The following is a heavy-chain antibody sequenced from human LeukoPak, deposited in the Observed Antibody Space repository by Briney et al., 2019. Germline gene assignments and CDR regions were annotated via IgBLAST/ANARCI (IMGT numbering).Heavy chain of an antibody. CDR1: GFTFSTYG. V-gene: IGHV3-23*01. D-gene: IGHD5-18*01. CDR3: ARGSSYGYRPVNYFDY. J-gene: IGHJ4*02. Sequence: PGGSLRLSCAASGFTFSTYGMSWVRQAPGKGLEWVAIIGGSGETTIYGDSVKGRFTISRDNSKNTLYLQMNSLRAEDTAVYYCARGSSYGYRPVNYFDYWGQGTLVTVSS. CDR2: IGGSGETT.